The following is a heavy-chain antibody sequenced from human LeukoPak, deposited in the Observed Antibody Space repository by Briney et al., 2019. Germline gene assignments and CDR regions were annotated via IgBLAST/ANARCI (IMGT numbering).Heavy chain of an antibody. D-gene: IGHD1-20*01. CDR1: GGSISSYY. Sequence: SETLSLTCTVSGGSISSYYWSWIRQPPGKGLEWIGYMYYSGSTNYNPSLKSRVTISVDTSKNQFSLKLSSVTAADTAVYYCAAGITGRTIGYWGQGTLVTVSS. J-gene: IGHJ4*02. V-gene: IGHV4-59*01. CDR3: AAGITGRTIGY. CDR2: MYYSGST.